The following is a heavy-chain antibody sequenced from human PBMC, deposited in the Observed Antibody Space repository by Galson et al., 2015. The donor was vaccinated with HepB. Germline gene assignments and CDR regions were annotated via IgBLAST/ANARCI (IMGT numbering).Heavy chain of an antibody. Sequence: SLRLSCAASGFSFSRFGMHWVRQTPDKRLEWLAVIWHDGTNQYYADSVEGRFTISRDNSKNTLFLQMNSLRAEDTALYYCVRESHTAATTFDFWGQGTLVNVSS. D-gene: IGHD1-1*01. V-gene: IGHV3-33*01. CDR2: IWHDGTNQ. J-gene: IGHJ4*02. CDR3: VRESHTAATTFDF. CDR1: GFSFSRFG.